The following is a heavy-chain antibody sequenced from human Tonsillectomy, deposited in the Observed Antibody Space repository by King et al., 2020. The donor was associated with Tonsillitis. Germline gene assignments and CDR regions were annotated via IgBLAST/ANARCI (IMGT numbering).Heavy chain of an antibody. CDR3: ARAPPQADCSSTSCWWGGMDV. J-gene: IGHJ6*02. CDR1: GGTFSSYA. D-gene: IGHD2-2*01. CDR2: IIPILGIA. V-gene: IGHV1-69*04. Sequence: QLVQSGAEVKKPGSSVKVSCKASGGTFSSYAISWVRQAPGQGLEWMGRIIPILGIANYAQKFQGRVTITADKSTSTAYMELSSLRSEDTAVYYCARAPPQADCSSTSCWWGGMDVWGQGTTVTVSS.